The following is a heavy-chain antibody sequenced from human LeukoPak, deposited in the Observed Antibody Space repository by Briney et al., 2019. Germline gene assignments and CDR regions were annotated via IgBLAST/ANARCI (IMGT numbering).Heavy chain of an antibody. CDR1: GFTFSSYE. V-gene: IGHV3-48*03. J-gene: IGHJ4*02. Sequence: AGRSLRLSCAASGFTFSSYEMNWVRQAPGKGLEWVSYISSSGSTIYYADSVKGRFTISRDNAKNSLYLQMNSLRAEDTAVYYCARALYGGFDYWGQGTLVTVSS. CDR3: ARALYGGFDY. D-gene: IGHD3-16*01. CDR2: ISSSGSTI.